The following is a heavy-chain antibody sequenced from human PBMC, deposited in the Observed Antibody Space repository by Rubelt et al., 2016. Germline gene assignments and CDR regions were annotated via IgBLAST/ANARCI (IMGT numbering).Heavy chain of an antibody. J-gene: IGHJ3*02. Sequence: VQLVESGGGVVQPGRSLRLSCAASGFTFSSYGMHWVRQAPGKGLEWVAVIWYDGSNKYFADYVKGRFTLSRDNSKNTLYLQMNGLRADDTALYYCARVVTARSTSYAFDMWGPGTMVTVSS. V-gene: IGHV3-30*19. CDR3: ARVVTARSTSYAFDM. CDR2: IWYDGSNK. D-gene: IGHD2-21*02. CDR1: GFTFSSYG.